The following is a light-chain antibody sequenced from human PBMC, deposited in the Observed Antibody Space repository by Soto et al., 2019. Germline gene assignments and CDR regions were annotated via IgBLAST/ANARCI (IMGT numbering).Light chain of an antibody. CDR3: QQSYSTPIT. J-gene: IGKJ5*01. CDR2: AAS. V-gene: IGKV1-39*01. Sequence: DIQIAASTSSLSASVGDRVNITFRASQGIGNDLGWYQQKPGKAPKLLIYAASSLQSGVPSRFSGSGSGTDFTLTISSLQPEDFATYYCQQSYSTPITFGQGTRLEIK. CDR1: QGIGND.